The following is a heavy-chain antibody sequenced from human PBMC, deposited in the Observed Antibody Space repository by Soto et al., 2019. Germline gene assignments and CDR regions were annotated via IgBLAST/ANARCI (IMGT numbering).Heavy chain of an antibody. CDR1: GFTFSSYA. V-gene: IGHV3-30-3*01. D-gene: IGHD3-22*01. CDR3: ASDSVYYGSSGYQHTHHYDAFDI. CDR2: ISYDGSNK. Sequence: GGSLRLSCAASGFTFSSYAMHWVRQAPGKGLEWVAVISYDGSNKYYADSVKGRFTISRDNSKNTLYLQMNSLRAEDTAVYYCASDSVYYGSSGYQHTHHYDAFDIWGQGTMVTVSS. J-gene: IGHJ3*02.